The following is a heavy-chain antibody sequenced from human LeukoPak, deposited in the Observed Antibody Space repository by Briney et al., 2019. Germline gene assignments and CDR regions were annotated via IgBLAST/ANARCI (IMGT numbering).Heavy chain of an antibody. Sequence: GRSLRLSCAASGFTFSTYAIHWVRQAPGKGLEWVAVISDDGSTKYYADSVEGRFTISRDNSKNMLYLQMNSLRAEDSAVYYCARDLIAVTGTGFWFDPRGQGTLVTVSS. D-gene: IGHD6-19*01. CDR1: GFTFSTYA. CDR3: ARDLIAVTGTGFWFDP. CDR2: ISDDGSTK. J-gene: IGHJ5*02. V-gene: IGHV3-30-3*01.